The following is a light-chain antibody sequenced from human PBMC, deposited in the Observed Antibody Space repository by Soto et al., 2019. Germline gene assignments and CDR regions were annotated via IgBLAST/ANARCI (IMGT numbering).Light chain of an antibody. CDR2: GAF. Sequence: EIVLTQSPGTLSLSPGERATLSCRASQSVSSSYLAWYQQKPGQAPRLLIYGAFKRATGIPDRFSGSGSGTDFTLTISRVEPEDFAVYCCQQYGSSPRTFGQGTKVDIK. V-gene: IGKV3-20*01. CDR1: QSVSSSY. J-gene: IGKJ1*01. CDR3: QQYGSSPRT.